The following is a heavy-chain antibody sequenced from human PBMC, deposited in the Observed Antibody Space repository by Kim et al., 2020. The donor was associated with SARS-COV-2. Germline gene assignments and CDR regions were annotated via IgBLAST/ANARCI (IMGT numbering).Heavy chain of an antibody. V-gene: IGHV4-59*08. CDR3: ARLDYCYYGMDV. CDR1: GGSISSYY. J-gene: IGHJ6*02. CDR2: IYYSGST. Sequence: SETLSLTCTVSGGSISSYYWSWIRQPPGKGLEWIGYIYYSGSTNYNPSLKSRVTISVDTSKNQFSLKLSSVTAADTAVYYCARLDYCYYGMDVWGQGTTV.